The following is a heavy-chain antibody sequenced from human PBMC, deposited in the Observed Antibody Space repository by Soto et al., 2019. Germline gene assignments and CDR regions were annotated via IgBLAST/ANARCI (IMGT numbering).Heavy chain of an antibody. CDR1: GGTFSSYV. CDR3: ACESGVNRCMDV. Sequence: QVQAVQSGAEVKKPGSSVKVSCKASGGTFSSYVISWVRQAPGQGLEWMGRIIPIFGTANYAQKLQGRVTITADESTSTAYKEMSSLRSEHTAVYYCACESGVNRCMDVWGQGTTITVSS. CDR2: IIPIFGTA. V-gene: IGHV1-69*18. J-gene: IGHJ6*02. D-gene: IGHD5-12*01.